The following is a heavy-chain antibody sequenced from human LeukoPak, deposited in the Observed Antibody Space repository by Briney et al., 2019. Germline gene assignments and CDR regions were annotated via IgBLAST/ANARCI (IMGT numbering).Heavy chain of an antibody. D-gene: IGHD6-19*01. CDR1: GFTFSSYA. CDR3: AKDSGKSAGIAVSRAPQDY. J-gene: IGHJ4*02. V-gene: IGHV3-30*04. Sequence: PGRSLRLSCAASGFTFSSYAMHWVRQAPGKGLEWVALISSDGSNKYFADSVKGRFTISRDNSKNTLYLQMNSLRTEDTAVYYCAKDSGKSAGIAVSRAPQDYWGQGTLVTVSS. CDR2: ISSDGSNK.